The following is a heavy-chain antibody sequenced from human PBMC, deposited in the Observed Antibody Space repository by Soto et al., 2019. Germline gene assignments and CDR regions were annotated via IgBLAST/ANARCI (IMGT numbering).Heavy chain of an antibody. CDR3: AREFDALDV. D-gene: IGHD3-9*01. CDR1: GFTFQTYA. CDR2: ISYAGDIE. Sequence: QLMESGGGVGQPGTSLRLSCVASGFTFQTYAMHWVRQAPGKGLEWLGVISYAGDIESYADSVKGRLTISRDNAKNTVYLEIHSLRFEDTALYFCAREFDALDVWGRGTTVVVS. J-gene: IGHJ6*02. V-gene: IGHV3-30-3*01.